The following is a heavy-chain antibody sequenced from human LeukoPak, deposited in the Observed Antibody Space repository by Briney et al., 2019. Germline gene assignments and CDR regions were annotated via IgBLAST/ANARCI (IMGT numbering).Heavy chain of an antibody. J-gene: IGHJ4*02. CDR3: ARGNDFWRGELDY. Sequence: GGSLRLSCAASGFTVSSNYMSWVRQAPGKGLEWVAVISYDGSNKYYADSVKGRFTISRDNSKNTLYLQMNSLRAEDTAVYYCARGNDFWRGELDYWGQGTLVTVSS. CDR2: ISYDGSNK. D-gene: IGHD3-3*01. V-gene: IGHV3-30*03. CDR1: GFTVSSNY.